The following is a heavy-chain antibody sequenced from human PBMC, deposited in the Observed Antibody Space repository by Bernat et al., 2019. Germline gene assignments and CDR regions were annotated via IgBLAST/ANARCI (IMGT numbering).Heavy chain of an antibody. D-gene: IGHD1-26*01. J-gene: IGHJ3*02. Sequence: QVQLVESGGGVVQPGRSLRLSCAASGFTFSSYAMHWVRQAPGKGLEWVAVISYDGSNKYYADSVKGRFTISRDNSKNTLYLQMNSLRAEDTAVYYCARESYSWDAFGIWGQGTMVTVSS. V-gene: IGHV3-30*01. CDR1: GFTFSSYA. CDR3: ARESYSWDAFGI. CDR2: ISYDGSNK.